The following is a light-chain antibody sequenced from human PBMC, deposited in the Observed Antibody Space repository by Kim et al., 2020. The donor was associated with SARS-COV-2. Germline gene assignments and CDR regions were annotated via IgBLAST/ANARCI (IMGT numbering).Light chain of an antibody. CDR3: QQYGSAPWT. Sequence: SAGDTATLPCRASQGVSSNRFACYQQTRGPAPRLLIYDASRRATGIPERFSGSGSGTDFTITINRLEPDDIAAYYCQQYGSAPWTFGQGTKVDIK. V-gene: IGKV3-20*01. J-gene: IGKJ1*01. CDR1: QGVSSNR. CDR2: DAS.